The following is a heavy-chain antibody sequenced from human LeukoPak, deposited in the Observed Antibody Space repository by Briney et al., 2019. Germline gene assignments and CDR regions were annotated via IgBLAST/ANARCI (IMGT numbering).Heavy chain of an antibody. CDR1: GGSISSYY. V-gene: IGHV4-59*01. CDR2: IYYSGGT. D-gene: IGHD2-2*01. J-gene: IGHJ5*02. Sequence: PSETLSLTCTVSGGSISSYYWSWIRQPPGKGLEWIGYIYYSGGTNYNPSLKSRVTISVDTSKNQFSLKLSSVTAADTAVYYCARVVGDCSSTSCRGNNWFDPWGQGTLVTVSS. CDR3: ARVVGDCSSTSCRGNNWFDP.